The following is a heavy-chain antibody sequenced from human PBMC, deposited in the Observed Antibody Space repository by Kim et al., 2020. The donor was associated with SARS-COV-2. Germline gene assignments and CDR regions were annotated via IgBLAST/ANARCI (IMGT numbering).Heavy chain of an antibody. CDR2: IRSKTYGGTT. D-gene: IGHD6-13*01. J-gene: IGHJ4*02. V-gene: IGHV3-49*04. CDR1: GFTFGDYA. CDR3: TRAITSYSSTLAY. Sequence: GGSLRLSCTTSGFTFGDYAMSWVRQAPGKGLEWVGFIRSKTYGGTTEYAASVKGRFTISRDDSKTIAYLQMNSLKTEDTAVYYCTRAITSYSSTLAYWGQGTLVTVSS.